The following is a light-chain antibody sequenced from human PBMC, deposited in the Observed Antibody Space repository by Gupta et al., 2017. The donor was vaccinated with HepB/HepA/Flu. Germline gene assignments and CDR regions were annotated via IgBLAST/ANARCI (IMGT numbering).Light chain of an antibody. Sequence: IVMTPSPLFLPVTPGEPASISCRSRQSLLHSNGYNYLDWYLQKPGQSPQLLIYLGSNRASGVPDRSSGRGSGTDFTLKISRVDVEDVGVYYFRQAIQTLYTFVQGTKLEIK. CDR2: LGS. V-gene: IGKV2-28*01. CDR3: RQAIQTLYT. J-gene: IGKJ2*01. CDR1: QSLLHSNGYNY.